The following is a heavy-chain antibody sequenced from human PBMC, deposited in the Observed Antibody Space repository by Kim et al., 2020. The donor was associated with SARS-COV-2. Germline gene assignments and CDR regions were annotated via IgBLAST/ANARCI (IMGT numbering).Heavy chain of an antibody. Sequence: GGSPRLSCAASGFAFSSYWMHWVRQAPGKGPVWVSRINTDETNIRYADSVKGRFTISRDNAKNTLFLQMNSLRAEDTAVYYCARDQTESGPTTFDYWGQG. D-gene: IGHD1-26*01. CDR2: INTDETNI. CDR1: GFAFSSYW. J-gene: IGHJ4*02. CDR3: ARDQTESGPTTFDY. V-gene: IGHV3-74*01.